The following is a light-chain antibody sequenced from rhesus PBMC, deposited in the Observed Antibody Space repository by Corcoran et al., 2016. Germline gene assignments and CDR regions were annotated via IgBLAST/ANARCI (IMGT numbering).Light chain of an antibody. Sequence: DIQMTQSPSSLSASVGDTVTITCRARQTIYSWLAWYQQKPGEAPTILFYKSSTLQRGVPSRFSGSGCGTDVTLTISSLQSEDFATYYCQQYNFSPYSFGQGTEVEIK. CDR1: QTIYSW. V-gene: IGKV1-22*01. CDR2: KSS. CDR3: QQYNFSPYS. J-gene: IGKJ2*01.